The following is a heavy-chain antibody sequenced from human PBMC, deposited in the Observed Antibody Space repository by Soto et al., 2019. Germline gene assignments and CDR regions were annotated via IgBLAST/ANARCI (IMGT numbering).Heavy chain of an antibody. CDR3: ARKYQLLYSRYYYYGMDV. V-gene: IGHV1-69*13. CDR2: IIPIFGTA. D-gene: IGHD2-2*02. Sequence: GASVKVSCKASGGTFSSYAISWVRQAPGQGLEWMGGIIPIFGTANYAQKFQGRVTITADESTSTAYMELSSLRSEDTAVYYCARKYQLLYSRYYYYGMDVWGQGTTVTVSS. CDR1: GGTFSSYA. J-gene: IGHJ6*02.